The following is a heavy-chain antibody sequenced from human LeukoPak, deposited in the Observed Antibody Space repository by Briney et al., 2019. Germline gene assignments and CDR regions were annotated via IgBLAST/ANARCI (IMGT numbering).Heavy chain of an antibody. CDR1: GGTFSSYA. CDR2: IIPIFGTA. V-gene: IGHV1-69*01. CDR3: ARDLVGSPSGRTTGTTVDY. Sequence: SVKVSCKASGGTFSSYAISWVRQAPGQGLECMGGIIPIFGTANYAQKFQGRVTITADESTSTAYMELSSLRSEDTAVYYCARDLVGSPSGRTTGTTVDYWGQGTLVTVSS. D-gene: IGHD1-1*01. J-gene: IGHJ4*02.